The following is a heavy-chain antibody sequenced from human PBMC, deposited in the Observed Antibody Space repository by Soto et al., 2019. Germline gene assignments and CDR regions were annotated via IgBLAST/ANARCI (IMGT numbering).Heavy chain of an antibody. CDR3: AREASPGIVGINWFDP. Sequence: SVKVSCKASGGTFSSYAISWVRQAPGQGLEWMGRIIPIFGTANYAQKFQGRVTITADESTSTAYMELSSLRSEDTAVYYCAREASPGIVGINWFDPWGQGTLVTVSS. CDR2: IIPIFGTA. J-gene: IGHJ5*02. D-gene: IGHD3-22*01. CDR1: GGTFSSYA. V-gene: IGHV1-69*13.